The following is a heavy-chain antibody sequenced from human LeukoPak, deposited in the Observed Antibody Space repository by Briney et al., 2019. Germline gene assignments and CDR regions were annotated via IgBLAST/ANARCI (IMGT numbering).Heavy chain of an antibody. J-gene: IGHJ3*02. CDR1: GFTFDDYG. CDR3: AGGKSDRGGAFDI. V-gene: IGHV3-20*04. D-gene: IGHD4-23*01. CDR2: INWNGGST. Sequence: RPGGSLRLSCAASGFTFDDYGMSWVRQAPGKGLEWVAGINWNGGSTGYGDSVKGRFSISRDNAKNSLYLQMNSLRAEDTALYYCAGGKSDRGGAFDIWGQGTMVTVSS.